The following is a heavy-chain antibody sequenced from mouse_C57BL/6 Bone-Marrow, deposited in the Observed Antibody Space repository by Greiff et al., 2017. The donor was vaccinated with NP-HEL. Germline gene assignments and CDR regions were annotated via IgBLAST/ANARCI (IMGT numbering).Heavy chain of an antibody. CDR2: INPSTGGT. J-gene: IGHJ3*01. V-gene: IGHV1-42*01. Sequence: EVQLKESGPELVKPGASVKISCKASGYSFTGYYMNWVKQSPEKSLEWIGEINPSTGGTTYNQKFKAKATLTVDKSSSTAYMQLKSLTSEDSAVYYCARKLWFAYWGQGTLVTVSA. CDR3: ARKLWFAY. CDR1: GYSFTGYY.